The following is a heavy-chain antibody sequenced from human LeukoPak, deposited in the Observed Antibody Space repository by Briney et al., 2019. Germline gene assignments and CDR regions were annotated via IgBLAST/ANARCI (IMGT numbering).Heavy chain of an antibody. V-gene: IGHV3-20*04. CDR1: GFNFRDFA. CDR2: IGSDTTT. J-gene: IGHJ4*02. CDR3: ARDLVGATKLGGVFDY. Sequence: PGGSLRLSCAASGFNFRDFAISWVRQAPGKGLEWVSGIGSDTTTHYAEPVKGRFAISRDNAKNSLYLQMNSLRAEDTALYYCARDLVGATKLGGVFDYWGQGTLVTVSS. D-gene: IGHD1-26*01.